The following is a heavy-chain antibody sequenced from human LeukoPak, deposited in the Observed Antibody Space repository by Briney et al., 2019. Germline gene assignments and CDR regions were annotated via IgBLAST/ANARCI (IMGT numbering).Heavy chain of an antibody. CDR2: ISSSSSYI. J-gene: IGHJ5*02. V-gene: IGHV3-21*01. CDR3: ARDGGDILTGYSWFDP. Sequence: GGSLRLSCAASGFTFSSYSMNWVRQAPGKGLEWVSSISSSSSYIYYADSVKGRFTISRDNAKNSLYLQMNSLRAEDTAVYYCARDGGDILTGYSWFDPWGQGTLVTVSS. D-gene: IGHD3-9*01. CDR1: GFTFSSYS.